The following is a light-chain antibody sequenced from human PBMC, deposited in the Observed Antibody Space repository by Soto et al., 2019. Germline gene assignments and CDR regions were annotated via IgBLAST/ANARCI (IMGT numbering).Light chain of an antibody. V-gene: IGKV3-20*01. CDR2: GAS. CDR3: LQHDSSPYT. J-gene: IGKJ2*01. CDR1: QSVDSRF. Sequence: EIVLTQSPGTLSLSPGERATLSCRASQSVDSRFLAWYQQKPGQAPRLLIYGASSRATGIPDRFSGTGSGTDFTLTISRLEPEDFAMYDCLQHDSSPYTFGQGTKLDIK.